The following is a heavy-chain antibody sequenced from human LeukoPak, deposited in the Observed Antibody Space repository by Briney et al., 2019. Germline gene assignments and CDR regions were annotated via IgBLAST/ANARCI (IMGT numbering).Heavy chain of an antibody. CDR1: GFTFSYYN. CDR2: IATSTPYI. CDR3: TRDESFDV. V-gene: IGHV3-21*01. J-gene: IGHJ3*01. Sequence: GGSLRLSCAASGFTFSYYNMNWVRQAPGKGLEWVSSIATSTPYIHYADSVKGRFTISRDIAKNSLHLRMNSLRVDDTAVYYCTRDESFDVWGQGTIVIVSS.